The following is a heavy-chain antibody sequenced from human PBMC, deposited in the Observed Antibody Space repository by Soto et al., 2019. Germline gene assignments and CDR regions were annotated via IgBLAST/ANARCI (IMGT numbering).Heavy chain of an antibody. J-gene: IGHJ4*02. CDR2: ISAYNGNT. Sequence: GXSGKVCFRASCYTFTSYGISWVRQAPVQGLEWMGWISAYNGNTNYAQKLQGRVTMTTDTSTSTAYMELRSLRSDDTAVYYCARAGEGYCGGDCPFDYWGQGTLVTVYS. V-gene: IGHV1-18*01. D-gene: IGHD2-21*02. CDR1: CYTFTSYG. CDR3: ARAGEGYCGGDCPFDY.